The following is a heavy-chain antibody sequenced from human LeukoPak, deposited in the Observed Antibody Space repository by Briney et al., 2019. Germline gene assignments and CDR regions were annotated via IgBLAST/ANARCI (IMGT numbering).Heavy chain of an antibody. V-gene: IGHV3-23*01. CDR2: ISGSGGST. D-gene: IGHD5-18*01. J-gene: IGHJ5*02. CDR3: AKSVDTATINWFDP. CDR1: GFTFSDYY. Sequence: GGSLGLSCAASGFTFSDYYMSWIRQAPGKGLEWVSAISGSGGSTYYADSVKGRFTISRDNSKNTLYLQMNSLRAEDTAVYYCAKSVDTATINWFDPWGQGTLVTVSS.